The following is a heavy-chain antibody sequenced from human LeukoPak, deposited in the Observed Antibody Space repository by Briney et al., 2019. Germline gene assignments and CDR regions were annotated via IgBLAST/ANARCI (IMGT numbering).Heavy chain of an antibody. CDR3: AKDITAALGSH. V-gene: IGHV3-30*18. Sequence: GRSLRLSCAASGFTFSSYGMHWVRQAPGKGLEWVAAISYDGSNKYYADSVKGRFTISRDNPKNTLYLQMNSLRAEDTAVYYCAKDITAALGSHWGQGTLVTVSS. D-gene: IGHD1-26*01. CDR2: ISYDGSNK. J-gene: IGHJ4*02. CDR1: GFTFSSYG.